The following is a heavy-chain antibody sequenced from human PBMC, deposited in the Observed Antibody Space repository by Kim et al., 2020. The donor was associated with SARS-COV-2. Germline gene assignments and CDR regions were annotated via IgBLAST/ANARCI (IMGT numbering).Heavy chain of an antibody. CDR1: GFTFSSYA. CDR3: AKEKLPEQGAFDY. D-gene: IGHD1-26*01. Sequence: GGSLRLSCAASGFTFSSYAMHWVRQAPGKGLEWVAVIWYDGSNKYYADSVKGRFTISRDNSKNKLYLQMNSLRAEDTAVYYCAKEKLPEQGAFDYWGQGTLVTVSS. J-gene: IGHJ4*02. V-gene: IGHV3-33*06. CDR2: IWYDGSNK.